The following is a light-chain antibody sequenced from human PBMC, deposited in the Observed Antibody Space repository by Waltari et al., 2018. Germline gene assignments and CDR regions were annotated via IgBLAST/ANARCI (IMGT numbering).Light chain of an antibody. CDR3: LQYGSPPFT. J-gene: IGKJ3*01. CDR1: QYVSSSY. V-gene: IGKV3-20*01. Sequence: EIVLTQSPGTLSLSPGERATLSCRPSQYVSSSYLAWYQQKPGQAPRLLIYGASFRAAGIPARFSGSGSGTDFTLTISRLEPEDFAVFYCLQYGSPPFTFGPGTKVEIK. CDR2: GAS.